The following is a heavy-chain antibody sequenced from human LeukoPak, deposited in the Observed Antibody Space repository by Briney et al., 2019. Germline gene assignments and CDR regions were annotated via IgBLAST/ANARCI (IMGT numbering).Heavy chain of an antibody. CDR1: GGSISTYY. CDR2: VHRSGNT. Sequence: PSETLSLTCSVSGGSISTYYWSWIRQHAGEGLEWIGRVHRSGNTNYNPSLQSRVTMSVDTSKNKISLRLRFVTAADTAVYYCARDDFEYSVHYGMDVWGQGTAVTVSS. J-gene: IGHJ6*02. CDR3: ARDDFEYSVHYGMDV. V-gene: IGHV4-4*07. D-gene: IGHD3-9*01.